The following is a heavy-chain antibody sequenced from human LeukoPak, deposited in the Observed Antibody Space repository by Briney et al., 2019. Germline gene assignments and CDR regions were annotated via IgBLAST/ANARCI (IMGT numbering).Heavy chain of an antibody. J-gene: IGHJ4*02. Sequence: PGGSXRLSCAASGFTFTNVWXXXVRQTPWXXVEXXXXXXXXXXXXXXXXXXXXXXXXXXSRDDAKTMVYLQMNSLKSEDTAVYYCTTDRGSVWGQGTLVTVSS. CDR1: GFTFTNVW. CDR3: TTDRGSV. CDR2: XXXXXXXXXX. V-gene: IGHV3-15*01.